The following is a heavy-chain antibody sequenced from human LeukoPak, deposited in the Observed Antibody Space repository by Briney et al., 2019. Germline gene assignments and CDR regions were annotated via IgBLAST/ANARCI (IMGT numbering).Heavy chain of an antibody. V-gene: IGHV1-2*06. CDR2: INPNSGGT. CDR3: ARDRVLLWFGLDY. CDR1: GYTFTGYY. Sequence: ASVKVSCKASGYTFTGYYMHWVRQAPGQGLEWMGRINPNSGGTNYAQKFQGRVTMTTDTSTSTAYMELRSLRSDDTAVYYCARDRVLLWFGLDYWGQGTLVTVSS. J-gene: IGHJ4*02. D-gene: IGHD3-10*01.